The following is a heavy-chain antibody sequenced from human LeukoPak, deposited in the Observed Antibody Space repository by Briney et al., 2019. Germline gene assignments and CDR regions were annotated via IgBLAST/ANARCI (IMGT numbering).Heavy chain of an antibody. Sequence: GGSVRLSCAASGFTFSSYWMSWVRQAPGKGLEWVANIKQDGSEKYYVDSVKGRFTISRDNAKNSLYLQMNSLRAEDTAVYYCARERFGSGDSSYYMDVWGKGTTVTVSS. V-gene: IGHV3-7*01. CDR3: ARERFGSGDSSYYMDV. CDR2: IKQDGSEK. D-gene: IGHD4-17*01. J-gene: IGHJ6*03. CDR1: GFTFSSYW.